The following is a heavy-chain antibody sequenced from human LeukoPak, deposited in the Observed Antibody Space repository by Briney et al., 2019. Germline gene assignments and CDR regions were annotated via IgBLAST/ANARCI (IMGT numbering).Heavy chain of an antibody. Sequence: GGSLRLSCAASGNYWMHWVRQAPGKGLVWVSHINSDGSWTSYADSVKGRFTISKDNAKNTVYLQMNSLRAEDTAVYYCARALPDSSGQFDYWGQGTLVTVSS. CDR3: ARALPDSSGQFDY. J-gene: IGHJ4*02. D-gene: IGHD3-22*01. CDR1: GNYW. V-gene: IGHV3-74*01. CDR2: INSDGSWT.